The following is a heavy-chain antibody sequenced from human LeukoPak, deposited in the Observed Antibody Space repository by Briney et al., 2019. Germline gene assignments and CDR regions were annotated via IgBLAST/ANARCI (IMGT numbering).Heavy chain of an antibody. CDR2: IYYSGTT. CDR3: AREMLNGSGYFDY. J-gene: IGHJ4*02. Sequence: SETLSLTCTVSGGSISSSTYYWGWIRQPPGKGLEWIGSIYYSGTTYYNPSLKSRVTISVDTSKNQFSLKLSSVTAADTAFYYCAREMLNGSGYFDYWGQGTLVTVSS. CDR1: GGSISSSTYY. V-gene: IGHV4-39*07. D-gene: IGHD3-3*01.